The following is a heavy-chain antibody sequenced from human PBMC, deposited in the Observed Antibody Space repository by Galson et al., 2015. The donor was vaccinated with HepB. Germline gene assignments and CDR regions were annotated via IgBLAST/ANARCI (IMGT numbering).Heavy chain of an antibody. CDR2: IKQDGSEK. D-gene: IGHD5-18*01. CDR3: ARASGIQLWTYYYYYMDV. CDR1: GFTFSSYW. V-gene: IGHV3-7*01. J-gene: IGHJ6*03. Sequence: SLRLSCAASGFTFSSYWMSWVRQAPGKGLEWVANIKQDGSEKYYVDSVKGRFTISRDNAKNSLYLQMNSLRAEDTAVYYCARASGIQLWTYYYYYMDVWGKGTTVTVSS.